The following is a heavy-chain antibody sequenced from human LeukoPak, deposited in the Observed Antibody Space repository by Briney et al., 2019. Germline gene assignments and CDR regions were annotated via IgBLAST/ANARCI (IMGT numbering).Heavy chain of an antibody. CDR2: IYHSGST. J-gene: IGHJ4*02. CDR3: ARNGTVTVSGTKFNYFDY. Sequence: SETLSLTCTVSGGSISSSSYDWVWIRQPPGKGLEWIGSIYHSGSTHYNPSLKSRLTIFVDTSTNQSSLKVNSVTAADTAVYSCARNGTVTVSGTKFNYFDYWGQGNLVTVSS. V-gene: IGHV4-39*01. D-gene: IGHD4-17*01. CDR1: GGSISSSSYD.